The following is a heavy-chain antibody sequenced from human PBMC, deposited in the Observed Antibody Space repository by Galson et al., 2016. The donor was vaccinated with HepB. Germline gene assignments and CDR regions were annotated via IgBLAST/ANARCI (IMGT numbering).Heavy chain of an antibody. D-gene: IGHD6-6*01. V-gene: IGHV4-61*02. J-gene: IGHJ6*04. Sequence: TLSLTCTVSGGAINSGSYFWTWVRQRAGKGLEWIGRVSASGSTNYNPSLKSRVIVSIDTSKNQFSLRLTSVTAADTAVYYCARRVAARQDYFYGMDVWGKGTTVTVSS. CDR2: VSASGST. CDR3: ARRVAARQDYFYGMDV. CDR1: GGAINSGSYF.